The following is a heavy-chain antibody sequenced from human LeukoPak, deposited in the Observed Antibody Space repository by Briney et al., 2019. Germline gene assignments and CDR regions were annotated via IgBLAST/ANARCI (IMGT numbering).Heavy chain of an antibody. J-gene: IGHJ6*03. CDR3: ARPFLATNYVWGSHRIPHYMDV. Sequence: SETLSLTCTVSGGSISSSSYYWGWIRQPPGKGLEWIGSIYYSGSTYYNPSLKSRVTISVDTSKNQFSLKLSSVTAADTAVYYCARPFLATNYVWGSHRIPHYMDVWGKGTTVTVSS. CDR1: GGSISSSSYY. V-gene: IGHV4-39*01. CDR2: IYYSGST. D-gene: IGHD3-16*01.